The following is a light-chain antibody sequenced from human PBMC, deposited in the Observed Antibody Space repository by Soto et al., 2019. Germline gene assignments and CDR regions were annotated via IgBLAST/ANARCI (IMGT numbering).Light chain of an antibody. Sequence: EIVLTQSPGTLSLSPGEKATLSCRASQSVSSAFLAWYQQKPGQAPRLLIYGVSNRATGIPDRFSGSGSGTDFILTISRLEPEDSAVYYCHQYNSWPRGTFGPGTKVEIK. CDR2: GVS. CDR3: HQYNSWPRGT. CDR1: QSVSSAF. J-gene: IGKJ3*01. V-gene: IGKV3-20*01.